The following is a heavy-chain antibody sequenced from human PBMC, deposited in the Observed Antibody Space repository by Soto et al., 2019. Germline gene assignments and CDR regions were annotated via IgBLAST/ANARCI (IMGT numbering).Heavy chain of an antibody. D-gene: IGHD1-20*01. J-gene: IGHJ6*02. V-gene: IGHV3-30*18. CDR3: AKDQAAYNWNADYYYYYGMDV. CDR2: ISYDGSNK. Sequence: PGGSLRLSCAASGFTFSSYGMHWVRQAPGKGLEWVAVISYDGSNKYYADSVKGRFTISRDNSKNTLYLQMNSLRAEDTAVYYCAKDQAAYNWNADYYYYYGMDVWGQGTTVTVSS. CDR1: GFTFSSYG.